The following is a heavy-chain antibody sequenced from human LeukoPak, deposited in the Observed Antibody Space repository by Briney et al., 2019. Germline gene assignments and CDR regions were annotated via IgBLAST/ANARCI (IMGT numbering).Heavy chain of an antibody. CDR1: GFTVSSSNY. Sequence: GGSLRLSCAASGFTVSSSNYMNWVRQAAGKGLEWVSGMYTGGTTYYTDSVKGRCTISRDNPNNTLYLQMNSLRAEDTAVYYCARRVLSGIYAPWGFDSWGQGTLVTLSS. J-gene: IGHJ4*02. CDR3: ARRVLSGIYAPWGFDS. D-gene: IGHD2-15*01. CDR2: MYTGGTT. V-gene: IGHV3-66*01.